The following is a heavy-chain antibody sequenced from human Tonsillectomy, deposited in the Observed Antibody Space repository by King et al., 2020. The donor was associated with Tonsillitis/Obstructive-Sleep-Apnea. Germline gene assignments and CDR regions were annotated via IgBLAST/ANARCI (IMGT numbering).Heavy chain of an antibody. J-gene: IGHJ3*02. D-gene: IGHD4-17*01. Sequence: VQLVESGGGVVRPGGSLRLSCAASGFTFDDYVMSWVRQAPGKGLEWVSGINWNGVSTGDADSVKGRFTISRDNAKNSLYLQMNSLRAEDTALYYCARRGYGDYTDGAFDIWGQGTMVTVSS. CDR3: ARRGYGDYTDGAFDI. CDR1: GFTFDDYV. CDR2: INWNGVST. V-gene: IGHV3-20*04.